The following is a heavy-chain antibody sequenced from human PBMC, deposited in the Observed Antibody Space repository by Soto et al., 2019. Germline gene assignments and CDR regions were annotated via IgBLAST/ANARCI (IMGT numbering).Heavy chain of an antibody. D-gene: IGHD3-3*01. CDR3: ARRLRFLEWSNPPWEYNWFDP. CDR2: ISAYNGNT. Sequence: ASVKVSCKASGYTFTSYGISWVRQAPGQGLEWMGWISAYNGNTNYAQKLQGRVTMTTDTSTSTAYMELRSLRSDDTAVYYCARRLRFLEWSNPPWEYNWFDPWGQGTLVTVSS. CDR1: GYTFTSYG. V-gene: IGHV1-18*01. J-gene: IGHJ5*02.